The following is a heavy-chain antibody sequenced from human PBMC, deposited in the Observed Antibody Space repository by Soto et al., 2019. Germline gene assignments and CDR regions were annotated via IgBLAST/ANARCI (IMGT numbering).Heavy chain of an antibody. CDR2: IYPSGST. J-gene: IGHJ4*02. CDR1: GGSISSGGYS. Sequence: QLQLQESGSRLVKPSQTLSLTCAVSGGSISSGGYSWSWIRQPPGKGLEWIGYIYPSGSTYYNPSLKARFTLPVDRSKNQFSLKLSSVTAADTAVYYCAAGGGLPRYYWGQGTLVTVSS. D-gene: IGHD5-12*01. V-gene: IGHV4-30-2*01. CDR3: AAGGGLPRYY.